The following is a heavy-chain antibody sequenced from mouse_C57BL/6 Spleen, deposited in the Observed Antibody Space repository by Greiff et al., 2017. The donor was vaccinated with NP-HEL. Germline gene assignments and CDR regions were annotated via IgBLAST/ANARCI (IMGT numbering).Heavy chain of an antibody. V-gene: IGHV1-80*01. J-gene: IGHJ3*01. CDR1: GYAFSSYW. CDR2: IDPGDGDT. Sequence: VQLKESGAELVKPGASVKISCKASGYAFSSYWMNWVKQRPGKGLEWIGQIDPGDGDTNYNGKFKGKATLTADKSSSTAYMQLSSLTSEDSAVYFCARGYDYAWFAYWGQGTLVTVSA. CDR3: ARGYDYAWFAY. D-gene: IGHD2-4*01.